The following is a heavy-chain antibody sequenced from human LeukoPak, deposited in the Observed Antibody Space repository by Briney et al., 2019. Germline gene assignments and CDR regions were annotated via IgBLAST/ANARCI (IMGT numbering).Heavy chain of an antibody. Sequence: SETLSLTCAVSGGSISSSNWWSWVRQPPGKGLEWIGEIYHSGSTNYDPSLKSRVTISVDKSKNQFSLKLSSVTAADTAVYYCARGPFAYYYDSSGFSWGQGTLVTVSS. CDR3: ARGPFAYYYDSSGFS. CDR2: IYHSGST. CDR1: GGSISSSNW. D-gene: IGHD3-22*01. J-gene: IGHJ5*02. V-gene: IGHV4-4*02.